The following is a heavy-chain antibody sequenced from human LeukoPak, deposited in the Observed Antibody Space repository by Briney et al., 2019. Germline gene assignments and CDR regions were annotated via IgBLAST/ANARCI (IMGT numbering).Heavy chain of an antibody. CDR3: ARGPYSYGEKRWFDP. CDR1: GGSFSGYY. J-gene: IGHJ5*02. CDR2: INHSGST. V-gene: IGHV4-34*01. D-gene: IGHD5-18*01. Sequence: SETLSLTCAVYGGSFSGYYWSWIRQPPGKGLEWIGEINHSGSTNYNPSLKSRVTISVDTSKNQFFLKLSSVTAADTAVYYCARGPYSYGEKRWFDPWGQGTLVTVSS.